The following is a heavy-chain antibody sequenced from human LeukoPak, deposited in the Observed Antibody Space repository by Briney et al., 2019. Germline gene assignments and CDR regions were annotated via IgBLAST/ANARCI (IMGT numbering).Heavy chain of an antibody. CDR3: ARDRPSETLRYFDY. J-gene: IGHJ4*02. CDR2: IYYSGST. D-gene: IGHD1-26*01. Sequence: PSETLSLTCTVSGGSISSGGYYWGWIRQHPGKGLEWVGYIYYSGSTYYNPSLESRVTISVDTSKNQFSLKLSSVTAADTAVYYCARDRPSETLRYFDYWGQGTLVTVSS. V-gene: IGHV4-31*03. CDR1: GGSISSGGYY.